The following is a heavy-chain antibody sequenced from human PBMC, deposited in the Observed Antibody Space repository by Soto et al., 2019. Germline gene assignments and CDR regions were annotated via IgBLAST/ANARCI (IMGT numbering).Heavy chain of an antibody. J-gene: IGHJ4*02. Sequence: SETLSLTCAISGDSVSSNGAAWNWIRQSPSSGLEWLGRTYFRSNWINHYAASVKSRITINADSSKNQFSLQLNSVIPEDTAVYYCARGLAATGFDSWGQGTLVTVSS. CDR3: ARGLAATGFDS. CDR1: GDSVSSNGAA. CDR2: TYFRSNWIN. V-gene: IGHV6-1*01. D-gene: IGHD6-13*01.